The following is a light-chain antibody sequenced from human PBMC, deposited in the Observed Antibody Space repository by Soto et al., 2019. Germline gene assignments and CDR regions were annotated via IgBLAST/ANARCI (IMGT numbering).Light chain of an antibody. CDR3: QQSYSTLSIT. J-gene: IGKJ5*01. CDR1: ESISRH. CDR2: AAS. V-gene: IGKV1-39*01. Sequence: DIQMTQSPSSLSASVGDRVTITCRASESISRHLNWYQQKPGKAPKLMIYAASSLQNGFPSRFSGSGSGTDFTITISNLQPEDFANYYCQQSYSTLSITFGQGTRLDIK.